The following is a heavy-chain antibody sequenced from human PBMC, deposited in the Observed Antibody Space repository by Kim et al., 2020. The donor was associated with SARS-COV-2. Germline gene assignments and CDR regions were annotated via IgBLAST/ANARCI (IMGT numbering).Heavy chain of an antibody. CDR2: ISDSSSHI. V-gene: IGHV3-21*01. CDR3: ARDHVPMGRFVGFSV. CDR1: GFTFSSYS. D-gene: IGHD1-26*01. J-gene: IGHJ3*01. Sequence: GGSLRLSCAASGFTFSSYSMNWVRQAPGKGLEWVSFISDSSSHIYYADSVKGRFTISRDNDQKSLYLQMNSLRAEDTAVYYCARDHVPMGRFVGFSVWG.